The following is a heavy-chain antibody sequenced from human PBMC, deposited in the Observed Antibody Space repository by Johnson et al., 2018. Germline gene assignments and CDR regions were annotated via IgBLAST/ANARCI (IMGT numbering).Heavy chain of an antibody. CDR3: GRDCTSRSCDGGLDY. CDR2: MSSDGVNE. CDR1: GFTFRLYD. Sequence: QVQLVESGGGVVQPGRSLRLSCAASGFTFRLYDMHWVRQAPGKGLECVAVMSSDGVNEYYADSVKGRFTISRDSSKYTLYLQMNTPGHEDTAVYYCGRDCTSRSCDGGLDYWGQGTLVTDSS. J-gene: IGHJ4*02. D-gene: IGHD2-8*01. V-gene: IGHV3-30*03.